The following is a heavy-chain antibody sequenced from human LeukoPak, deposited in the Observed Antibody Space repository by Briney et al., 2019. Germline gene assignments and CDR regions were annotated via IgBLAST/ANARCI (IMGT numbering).Heavy chain of an antibody. CDR3: ARGNYGSGSYIIDY. V-gene: IGHV4-59*01. J-gene: IGHJ4*02. D-gene: IGHD3-10*01. CDR1: GGSISSYY. Sequence: SETLFLTCTVSGGSISSYYWSWIRQPPGKGLEWIGYIYYSGSTNYNPSLKSRVTISVDTSKNQFSLKLSSVTAADTAVYYCARGNYGSGSYIIDYWGQGTLVTVSS. CDR2: IYYSGST.